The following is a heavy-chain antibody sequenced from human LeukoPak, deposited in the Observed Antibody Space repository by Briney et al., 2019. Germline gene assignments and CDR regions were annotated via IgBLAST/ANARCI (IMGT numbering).Heavy chain of an antibody. CDR1: GFIFNSYA. V-gene: IGHV3-23*01. Sequence: GGSLRLSCAGSGFIFNSYAISWVRQAPGKGLEWVSAISGSGGTTYCADSVKGRFTVSRDNSKNTLYLQMNSLRAEDTAVYYCAKDLRARTRLSSFDYWGQGTLVTVSS. J-gene: IGHJ4*02. D-gene: IGHD1-14*01. CDR2: ISGSGGTT. CDR3: AKDLRARTRLSSFDY.